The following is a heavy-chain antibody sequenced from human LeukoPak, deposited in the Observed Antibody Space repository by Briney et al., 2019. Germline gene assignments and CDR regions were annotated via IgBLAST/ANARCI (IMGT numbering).Heavy chain of an antibody. Sequence: GASVKVSCKASGYTFTGYYMHWVRQAPGQGLEWMGRINPNSGGTNYAQKFQGRVTMTRDTSISTAYMELRRLRSDDTAVYYCWSAGGSSGYYFDYWGQGTLVTVSS. J-gene: IGHJ4*02. D-gene: IGHD3-22*01. CDR1: GYTFTGYY. CDR2: INPNSGGT. CDR3: WSAGGSSGYYFDY. V-gene: IGHV1-2*06.